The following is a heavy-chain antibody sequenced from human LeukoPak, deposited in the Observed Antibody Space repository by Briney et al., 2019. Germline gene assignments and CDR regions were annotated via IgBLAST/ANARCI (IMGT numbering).Heavy chain of an antibody. CDR1: GFTLSSYA. J-gene: IGHJ4*02. V-gene: IGHV3-30-3*01. Sequence: GRSLRLSCAAPGFTLSSYAMHWGRQGPGKGVGWVAVISYDGGNKYYADSVKGRFTISRDNSKNTLYLQMNSLRAEDTAVYYCARGPGSSSYYFDYWGQGTLVTVSS. CDR2: ISYDGGNK. CDR3: ARGPGSSSYYFDY. D-gene: IGHD6-13*01.